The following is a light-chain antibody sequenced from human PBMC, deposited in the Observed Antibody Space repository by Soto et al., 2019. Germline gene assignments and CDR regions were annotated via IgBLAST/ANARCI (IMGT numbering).Light chain of an antibody. CDR3: QQYGSSWT. Sequence: EILLTQSPGTLSLSPGERATLSRRASQSVSSSYLACYQQKPGQAPRLLIYGASSRATGIPDRFSGSGSGTDFTLTISRLEPEDFAVYYCQQYGSSWTFGQGTKV. V-gene: IGKV3-20*01. J-gene: IGKJ1*01. CDR1: QSVSSSY. CDR2: GAS.